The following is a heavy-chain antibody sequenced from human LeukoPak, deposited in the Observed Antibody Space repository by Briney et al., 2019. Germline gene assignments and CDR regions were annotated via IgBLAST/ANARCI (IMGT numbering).Heavy chain of an antibody. Sequence: SETLSLTCNVSGDSISSGGYYWSWIRQHPEKGLEWMGYIYYSGTTYYNPSLKSRVTISLDTSKNQFSLKLTSVTAADAALYYCARSFLTYCSRSSCYTTAGLGHDAFDIWGQGTMVTVPS. V-gene: IGHV4-31*03. J-gene: IGHJ3*02. CDR3: ARSFLTYCSRSSCYTTAGLGHDAFDI. CDR1: GDSISSGGYY. D-gene: IGHD2-2*01. CDR2: IYYSGTT.